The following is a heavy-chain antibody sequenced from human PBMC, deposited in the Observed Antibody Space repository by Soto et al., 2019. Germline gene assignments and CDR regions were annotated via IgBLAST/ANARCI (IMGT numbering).Heavy chain of an antibody. J-gene: IGHJ5*02. CDR3: ARIAAAGKGRDWFDP. Sequence: SETLSLTCAVYGGSFSGYYWSWIRQPPGKGLEWIGEINHSGSTNYNPSLKSRVTISVGTSKNQFSLKLSSVTAADTAVYYCARIAAAGKGRDWFDPWGQGTLVTVSS. CDR1: GGSFSGYY. D-gene: IGHD6-13*01. CDR2: INHSGST. V-gene: IGHV4-34*01.